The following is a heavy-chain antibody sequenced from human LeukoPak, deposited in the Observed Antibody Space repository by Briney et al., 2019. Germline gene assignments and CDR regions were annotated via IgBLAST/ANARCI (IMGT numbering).Heavy chain of an antibody. V-gene: IGHV3-66*02. D-gene: IGHD2-21*01. CDR3: ARDLAGGIEGY. CDR2: IYSDGST. CDR1: GFTVSSNY. J-gene: IGHJ4*02. Sequence: GGSLRLSCVASGFTVSSNYMSWVRQAPGKGLEWVSVIYSDGSTYYAESVKDRITISRDNSKNTLYLQMNSLRAEDTAVYYCARDLAGGIEGYWGQGTLVTVSS.